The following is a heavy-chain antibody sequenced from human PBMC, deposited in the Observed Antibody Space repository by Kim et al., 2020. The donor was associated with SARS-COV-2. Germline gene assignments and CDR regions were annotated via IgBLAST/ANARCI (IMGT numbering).Heavy chain of an antibody. CDR3: ARDGDPIAAAGRHDDY. J-gene: IGHJ4*02. V-gene: IGHV7-4-1*02. CDR2: INTNTGNP. D-gene: IGHD6-13*01. Sequence: ASVKVSCKASGYTFTSYAMNWVRQAPGQGLEWMGWINTNTGNPTYAQGFTGRFVFSLDTSVSTAYLQISSLKAEDTAVYYCARDGDPIAAAGRHDDYWGQGTLVTVSS. CDR1: GYTFTSYA.